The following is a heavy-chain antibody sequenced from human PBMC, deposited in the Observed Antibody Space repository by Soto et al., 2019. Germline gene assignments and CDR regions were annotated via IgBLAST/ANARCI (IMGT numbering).Heavy chain of an antibody. CDR3: ARDWAPKGTTVTLDY. CDR1: GFTFSDYY. D-gene: IGHD4-17*01. V-gene: IGHV3-11*01. CDR2: ISSSGSTI. Sequence: PGGSLRLSCAASGFTFSDYYMSWIRQAPVKGLEWVSYISSSGSTIYYADSVKGRFTISRDNAKNSLYLQMNSLRAEDTAVYYCARDWAPKGTTVTLDYWGQGTLVTVSS. J-gene: IGHJ4*02.